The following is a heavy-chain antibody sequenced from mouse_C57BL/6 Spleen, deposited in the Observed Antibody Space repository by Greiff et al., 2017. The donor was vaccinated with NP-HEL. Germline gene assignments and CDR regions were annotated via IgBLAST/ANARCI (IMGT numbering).Heavy chain of an antibody. J-gene: IGHJ3*01. Sequence: VQLQQSGPELVKPGASVKLSCKASGYAFSSSWMHWVKQRPGQGLEWIGRIYPGDGDTNYNGKFKGKATLTADKSSSTAYMQLSSLTSEDSAVYVCARGECSEFAYWGQGTLVTVSA. D-gene: IGHD1-1*01. CDR3: ARGECSEFAY. CDR1: GYAFSSSW. CDR2: IYPGDGDT. V-gene: IGHV1-82*01.